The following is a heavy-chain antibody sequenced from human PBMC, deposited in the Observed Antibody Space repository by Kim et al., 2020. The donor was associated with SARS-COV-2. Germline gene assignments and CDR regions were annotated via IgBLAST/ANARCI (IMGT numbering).Heavy chain of an antibody. CDR1: GFTVSNNY. V-gene: IGHV3-53*04. Sequence: GGSLRLSCAASGFTVSNNYMSWVRQAPGKGLEWVSTLYGGDGTYYADSVKGRFTISRHYSKNMVSLQMNSLRGEDTAVYYCARGPATRIARFDTWGQGTLVTVSS. D-gene: IGHD6-13*01. CDR2: LYGGDGT. CDR3: ARGPATRIARFDT. J-gene: IGHJ5*02.